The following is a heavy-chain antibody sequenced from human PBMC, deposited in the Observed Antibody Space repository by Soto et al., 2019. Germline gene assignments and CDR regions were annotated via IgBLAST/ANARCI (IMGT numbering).Heavy chain of an antibody. Sequence: PGESLKISCKGSGYSFTSYWISWVRQMPGKGLEWMGRIDPSDSYTNYSPSFQGHVTISADKSISTAYLQWSSLKASDTAMYYCALSPGGDYDAFDIWGQGTMVTVSS. CDR2: IDPSDSYT. CDR1: GYSFTSYW. V-gene: IGHV5-10-1*01. D-gene: IGHD4-17*01. J-gene: IGHJ3*02. CDR3: ALSPGGDYDAFDI.